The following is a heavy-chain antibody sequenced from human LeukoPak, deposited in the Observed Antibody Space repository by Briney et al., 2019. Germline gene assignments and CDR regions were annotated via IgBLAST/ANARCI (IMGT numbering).Heavy chain of an antibody. CDR2: NSGGST. J-gene: IGHJ4*02. V-gene: IGHV3-66*01. CDR1: EFSVGSNY. D-gene: IGHD5-12*01. CDR3: ARGPSGYHNT. Sequence: PGGSLRLSCAASEFSVGSNYMTWVRQAPGKGLEWVSLNSGGSTYYADSVKGRFTISRDNSKNTLYLQMNSLGAEDTAVYYCARGPSGYHNTGGQGTLVTVSS.